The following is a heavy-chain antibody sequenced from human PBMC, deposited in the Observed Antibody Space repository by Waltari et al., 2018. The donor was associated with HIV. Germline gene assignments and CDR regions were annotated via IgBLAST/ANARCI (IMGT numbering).Heavy chain of an antibody. Sequence: VQLVQSGAAVKKPRASVKVSCKASASTFTRYYINWVRPATGQGLEWMGWMNPNSGNTGYAQKFQGRVTMTRNTSISTAYMELSGLRSEDTAVYYCARRYDSGTNIAGYWGQGTLVTVSS. V-gene: IGHV1-8*01. D-gene: IGHD3-10*01. J-gene: IGHJ4*02. CDR2: MNPNSGNT. CDR3: ARRYDSGTNIAGY. CDR1: ASTFTRYY.